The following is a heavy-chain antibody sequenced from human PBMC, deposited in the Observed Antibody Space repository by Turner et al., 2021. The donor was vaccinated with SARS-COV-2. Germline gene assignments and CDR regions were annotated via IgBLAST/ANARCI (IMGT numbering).Heavy chain of an antibody. CDR2: IYYSGST. D-gene: IGHD1-26*01. CDR1: GGSISSSSYY. CDR3: AGEVVVLTTTHYGMDV. J-gene: IGHJ6*02. V-gene: IGHV4-39*01. Sequence: QLQLQESGPGLVKPSEILSLTCTVPGGSISSSSYYWGWIRQPPGKGLEWIGSIYYSGSTYYNPSLKSRVTISVDTSKNQFSLKLSSVTAADTAVYYCAGEVVVLTTTHYGMDVWGQGTTVTVSS.